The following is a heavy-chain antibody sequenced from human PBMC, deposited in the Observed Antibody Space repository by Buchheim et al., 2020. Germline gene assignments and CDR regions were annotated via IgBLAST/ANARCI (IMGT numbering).Heavy chain of an antibody. CDR1: GGSISSYY. D-gene: IGHD4-17*01. Sequence: QVQLQESGPGLVKPSETLSLTCTVSGGSISSYYWSWLRQPPGKGLEWIGYIYYSGSTNYNPSLKSRVTISVDTSKNQFSLKLSSVTAADTAVYYCARGSTVTALDYWGQGTL. CDR2: IYYSGST. CDR3: ARGSTVTALDY. V-gene: IGHV4-59*01. J-gene: IGHJ4*02.